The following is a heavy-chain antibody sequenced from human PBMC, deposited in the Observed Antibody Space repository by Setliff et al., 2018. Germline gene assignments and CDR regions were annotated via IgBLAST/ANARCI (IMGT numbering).Heavy chain of an antibody. D-gene: IGHD4-17*01. J-gene: IGHJ4*02. V-gene: IGHV4-59*01. CDR3: ARLPRTVTHFDY. CDR2: IFYSGSS. CDR1: GVSIRSYY. Sequence: LSLTCTVSGVSIRSYYWSWIRQPPGKGLEWIGYIFYSGSSDYNPSLQSRVSISVDTSKNQLSLKLDSLTAADTAVYFCARLPRTVTHFDYWGQGALVTVSS.